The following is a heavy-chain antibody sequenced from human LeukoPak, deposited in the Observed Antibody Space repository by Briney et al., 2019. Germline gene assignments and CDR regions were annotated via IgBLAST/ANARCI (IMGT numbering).Heavy chain of an antibody. D-gene: IGHD3-22*01. Sequence: GGSLRLSCAASGFTFSSYAMSWVRQAPGKGLEWVSAISGSGGSTYYADSVKGRFTISRDNSKDTLYLQMNSLRAEDTAVYYCAKKGYYDGSGYYMYYFDHWGQGTRVTVSS. CDR1: GFTFSSYA. V-gene: IGHV3-23*01. J-gene: IGHJ4*02. CDR3: AKKGYYDGSGYYMYYFDH. CDR2: ISGSGGST.